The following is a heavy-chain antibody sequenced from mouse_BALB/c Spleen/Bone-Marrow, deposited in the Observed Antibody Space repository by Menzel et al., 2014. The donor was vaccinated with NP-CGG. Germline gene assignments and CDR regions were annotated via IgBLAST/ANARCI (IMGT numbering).Heavy chain of an antibody. CDR2: ISSGSSTI. D-gene: IGHD1-1*01. Sequence: EVKLVESGGGLVQPGGSRKLSCAASGFTFSSLGMHWVRQAPEKRLEWVAYISSGSSTIYYTDTVKGRFTISRDNPKNTLFLQMTSLRSEDTAMYYCARRYYGSSFSYFDYWGQGTTLTVSS. CDR3: ARRYYGSSFSYFDY. V-gene: IGHV5-17*02. CDR1: GFTFSSLG. J-gene: IGHJ2*01.